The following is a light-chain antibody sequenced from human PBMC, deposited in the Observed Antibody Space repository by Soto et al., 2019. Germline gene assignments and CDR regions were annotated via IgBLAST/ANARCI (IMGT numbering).Light chain of an antibody. Sequence: DIQMTQSPSTLSTSVGERVTITCRASQSISSWLAWYQQKPGKAPKLLIYKASSLESGVPSRFSGSGSGTEFTLTISSLQPDDFPSYYCQQYNSYWTFGQGTKVEIK. J-gene: IGKJ1*01. CDR1: QSISSW. V-gene: IGKV1-5*03. CDR2: KAS. CDR3: QQYNSYWT.